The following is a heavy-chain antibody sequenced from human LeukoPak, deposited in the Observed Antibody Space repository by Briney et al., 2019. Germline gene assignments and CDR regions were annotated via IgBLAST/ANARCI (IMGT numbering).Heavy chain of an antibody. D-gene: IGHD1-1*01. CDR1: GYTFTSYG. CDR2: ISAYNGNT. V-gene: IGHV1-18*01. CDR3: ASSITYWNYVGMDV. Sequence: ASVKVSCKASGYTFTSYGISWVRQAPGQGLEWMGWISAYNGNTDYAQKLQGRVTMTTDTSTSTAYMELRSLRSDDTAAYYCASSITYWNYVGMDVWGQGTTVTVSS. J-gene: IGHJ6*02.